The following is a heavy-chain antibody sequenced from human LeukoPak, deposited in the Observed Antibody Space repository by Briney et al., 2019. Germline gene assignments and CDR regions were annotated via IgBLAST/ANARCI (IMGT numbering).Heavy chain of an antibody. CDR2: INHSGST. CDR1: GGSISSYY. D-gene: IGHD6-13*01. Sequence: PSETLSLTCTVSGGSISSYYWSWIRQPAGKGLEWIGEINHSGSTNYNPSLKSRVTISVDTSKNQFSLKLSSVTAADTAVYYCARRWSSSSWYRQAANYYYYMDVWGKGTTVTVSS. V-gene: IGHV4-34*01. CDR3: ARRWSSSSWYRQAANYYYYMDV. J-gene: IGHJ6*03.